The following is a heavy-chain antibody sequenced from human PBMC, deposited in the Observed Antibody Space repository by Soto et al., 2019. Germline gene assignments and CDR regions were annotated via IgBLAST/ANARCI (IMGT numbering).Heavy chain of an antibody. Sequence: GASVKVSCKASGGTFSSYAISWVRQAPGQGLEWMGGIIPIFGTANYPQKFQGRVTITADESTSTAYMELSSLRSEDTAVYYCARGGEEVLRFLEWLSDYYYGMDVWGQGTTVTVSS. CDR3: ARGGEEVLRFLEWLSDYYYGMDV. CDR2: IIPIFGTA. D-gene: IGHD3-3*01. V-gene: IGHV1-69*13. CDR1: GGTFSSYA. J-gene: IGHJ6*02.